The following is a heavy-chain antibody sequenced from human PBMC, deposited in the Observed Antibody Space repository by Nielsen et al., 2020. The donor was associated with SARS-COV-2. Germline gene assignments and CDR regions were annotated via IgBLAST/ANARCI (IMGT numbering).Heavy chain of an antibody. CDR3: ARDSRRNEYDCWSEDAFDI. Sequence: WVRQAPGQGLEWMGWISAYNGNTNYAQKLQGRVTMTTDTSTSTAYMGLRSLRSDDTAVYYCARDSRRNEYDCWSEDAFDIWGQGTMVTVSS. V-gene: IGHV1-18*01. J-gene: IGHJ3*02. CDR2: ISAYNGNT. D-gene: IGHD3-3*01.